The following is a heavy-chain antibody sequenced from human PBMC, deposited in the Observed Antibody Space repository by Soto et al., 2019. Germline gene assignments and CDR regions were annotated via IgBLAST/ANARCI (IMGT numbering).Heavy chain of an antibody. D-gene: IGHD2-15*01. V-gene: IGHV3-66*01. Sequence: GGSLRLSCAASGFTVSSNYMSWVRQAPGKGLEWVSVIYSGGSTYYADSVKGRFTISRDNSKNTLYLQMNSLRAEDTAVYYCECDVVVVAATGDNDGFDIWGQGTTVTVSS. J-gene: IGHJ3*02. CDR2: IYSGGST. CDR1: GFTVSSNY. CDR3: ECDVVVVAATGDNDGFDI.